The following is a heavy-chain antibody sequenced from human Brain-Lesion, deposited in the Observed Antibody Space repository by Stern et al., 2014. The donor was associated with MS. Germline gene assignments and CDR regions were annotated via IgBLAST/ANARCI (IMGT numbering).Heavy chain of an antibody. V-gene: IGHV1-2*02. J-gene: IGHJ6*02. CDR3: ARDQRGITIFGVVTDYYYLGMDV. CDR1: GYIFTGYH. D-gene: IGHD3-3*01. Sequence: VQLLESGAEVKKPGASVKVSCKTSGYIFTGYHIHWVRQAPGQGLEWMAWINPNTGGTKYAQKFQGRVTMSRDTSISTAYVELSSLTSDDTAVYYCARDQRGITIFGVVTDYYYLGMDVWGQGTTVTVSS. CDR2: INPNTGGT.